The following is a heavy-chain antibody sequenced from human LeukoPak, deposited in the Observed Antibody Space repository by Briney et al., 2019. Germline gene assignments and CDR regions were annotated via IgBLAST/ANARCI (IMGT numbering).Heavy chain of an antibody. Sequence: SETLSLTCTVSGGSISSGSYYWSWIRQPPGKGLEWIGYIDHTGSTNYNPSLNSRVTISRDTSKNHFSLELSSVTAADMAVYFCARGRVSSSSWSSTYYYYFYMDVWGKGTTVTVSS. D-gene: IGHD6-13*01. J-gene: IGHJ6*03. CDR1: GGSISSGSYY. CDR3: ARGRVSSSSWSSTYYYYFYMDV. CDR2: IDHTGST. V-gene: IGHV4-61*03.